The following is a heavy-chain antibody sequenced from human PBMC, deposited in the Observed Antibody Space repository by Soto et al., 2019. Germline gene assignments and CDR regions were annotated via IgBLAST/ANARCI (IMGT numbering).Heavy chain of an antibody. D-gene: IGHD6-19*01. CDR1: GFTFSSYA. CDR3: AKDLRRSRSGYTPS. V-gene: IGHV3-23*01. Sequence: EVQLLESGGGLVQPGGSLRLSCAASGFTFSSYAMSWVRQAPGKGLEWVSAISGSGGSTYYADSVKGRFTISRDNSKNTLYLQMNSLRSEDTAVYYGAKDLRRSRSGYTPSWGQGTLVTVSS. CDR2: ISGSGGST. J-gene: IGHJ4*02.